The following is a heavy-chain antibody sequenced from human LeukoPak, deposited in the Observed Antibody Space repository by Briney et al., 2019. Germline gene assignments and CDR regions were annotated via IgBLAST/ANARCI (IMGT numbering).Heavy chain of an antibody. D-gene: IGHD3-10*01. V-gene: IGHV4-4*07. Sequence: SETLSLTCTVSGGSISSYYWSWIRQPAGKGLEWIGSIYYSGSTYYNPSLKSRVTISVDTSKNQFSLKLSSVTAADTAVYYCARISYGSGTVYGAFDIWGQGTMVTVSS. CDR3: ARISYGSGTVYGAFDI. CDR2: IYYSGST. CDR1: GGSISSYY. J-gene: IGHJ3*02.